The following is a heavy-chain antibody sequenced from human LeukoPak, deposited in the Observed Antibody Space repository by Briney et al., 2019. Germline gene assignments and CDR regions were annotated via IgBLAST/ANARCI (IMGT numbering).Heavy chain of an antibody. Sequence: SETLSLTCAVYGGSFSGYYWSWIRQPPGKGLEWIGEINHSGSTNYNPSLKSRVTISVDTSKNQFSLKLSSVTAADTAVYYCARGGQWLVRVKGYFGYWGQGTLVTVSS. J-gene: IGHJ4*02. CDR3: ARGGQWLVRVKGYFGY. CDR1: GGSFSGYY. CDR2: INHSGST. V-gene: IGHV4-34*01. D-gene: IGHD6-19*01.